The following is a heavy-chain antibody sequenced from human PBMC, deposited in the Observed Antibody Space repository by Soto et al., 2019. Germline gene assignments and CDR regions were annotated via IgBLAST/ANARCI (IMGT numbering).Heavy chain of an antibody. CDR2: INPNSGGT. D-gene: IGHD5-12*01. V-gene: IGHV1-2*04. CDR3: AREGWLHPDYYYYGMDV. CDR1: GYTFTGYY. Sequence: ASVKVSCKASGYTFTGYYMHWVRQAPGQGLERMGWINPNSGGTNYAQKFQGWVTMTRDTSISTAYMGLSRLRSDDTAVYYCAREGWLHPDYYYYGMDVWGQGTTVTVSS. J-gene: IGHJ6*02.